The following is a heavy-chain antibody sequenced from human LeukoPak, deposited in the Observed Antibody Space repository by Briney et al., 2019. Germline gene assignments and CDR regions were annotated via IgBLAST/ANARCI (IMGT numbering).Heavy chain of an antibody. J-gene: IGHJ4*02. CDR3: AHISSSWPDY. V-gene: IGHV3-74*01. Sequence: GGSLRLSCAASGFTFSSYWMHWVRQAPGKGLVWVSHINTDGSTTTYADSVKGRFSISRDNSKNTLYLQMNSLRAEDTAVYYCAHISSSWPDYWGQGTLVTVSS. CDR2: INTDGSTT. D-gene: IGHD6-13*01. CDR1: GFTFSSYW.